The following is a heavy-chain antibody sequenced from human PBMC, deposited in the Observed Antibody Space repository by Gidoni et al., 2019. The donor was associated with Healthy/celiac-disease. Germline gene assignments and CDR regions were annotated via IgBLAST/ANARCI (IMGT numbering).Heavy chain of an antibody. CDR3: AKGAQGWPYAFDI. CDR1: GFTFSSYA. D-gene: IGHD6-19*01. Sequence: EVQLVESGGGLVQPGGSLRRSCSGSGFTFSSYAMSWVRQAPGKGLEWVSAISGSGGSTYYADSVKGRFTISRDNSKNTLYLQMNSLRAEDTAVYYCAKGAQGWPYAFDIWGQGTMVTVSS. CDR2: ISGSGGST. V-gene: IGHV3-23*04. J-gene: IGHJ3*02.